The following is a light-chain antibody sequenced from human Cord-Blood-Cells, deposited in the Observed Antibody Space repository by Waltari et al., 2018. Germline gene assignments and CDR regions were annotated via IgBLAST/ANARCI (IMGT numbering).Light chain of an antibody. Sequence: EIELTQSPGTLSLSPGERATLSCRASQSVSSSYLAWYQQKPGQAPRLLIYGASSRAIGIPDRFSGSGSGTDFTLTISRLEPEDFAVYYCQQYGSSPDTFGGGTKVEIK. CDR2: GAS. CDR1: QSVSSSY. V-gene: IGKV3-20*01. J-gene: IGKJ4*01. CDR3: QQYGSSPDT.